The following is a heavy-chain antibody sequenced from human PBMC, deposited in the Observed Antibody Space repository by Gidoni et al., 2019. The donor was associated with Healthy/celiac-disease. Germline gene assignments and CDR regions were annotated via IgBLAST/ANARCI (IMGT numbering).Heavy chain of an antibody. D-gene: IGHD4-17*01. J-gene: IGHJ4*02. CDR2: IYYSGST. CDR3: GGHDYGGNRMFDY. CDR1: GGSISSYY. V-gene: IGHV4-59*08. Sequence: QVQLQESGPGLVKPSETLSLPCTVSGGSISSYYWSWIRQPPGKGLEWIGYIYYSGSTNYNPSLKSRVTISVDTSKNQFSLKLSSVTAADTAVYYCGGHDYGGNRMFDYWGQGTLVTVSS.